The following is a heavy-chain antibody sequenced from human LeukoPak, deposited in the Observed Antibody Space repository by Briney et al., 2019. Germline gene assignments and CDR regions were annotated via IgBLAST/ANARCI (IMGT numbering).Heavy chain of an antibody. D-gene: IGHD3-3*01. J-gene: IGHJ4*02. Sequence: PGGSLRLSCAASGFTFSSYEMNWVRQAPGQGLEWVSYISSSGSTIYYADSVKGRFTISRDNAKNSLYLQMNSLRAEDTAVYYCARDADFWSGSYYFDYWGQGTLVTVSS. CDR3: ARDADFWSGSYYFDY. CDR1: GFTFSSYE. CDR2: ISSSGSTI. V-gene: IGHV3-48*03.